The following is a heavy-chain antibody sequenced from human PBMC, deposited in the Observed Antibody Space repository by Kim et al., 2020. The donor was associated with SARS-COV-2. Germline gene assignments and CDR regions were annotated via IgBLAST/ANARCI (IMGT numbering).Heavy chain of an antibody. V-gene: IGHV3-30*04. CDR1: GFTFSSYT. Sequence: GGSLRLSCAASGFTFSSYTLHWVRQAPGKGLEWVAVISYDGSNKYYADSVKGRSTISRDNSKNTLYLEMNSLRAEDTAVYYCAKSKYYYGSGSYPGDYWGQGTLVTVSS. J-gene: IGHJ4*02. CDR2: ISYDGSNK. CDR3: AKSKYYYGSGSYPGDY. D-gene: IGHD3-10*01.